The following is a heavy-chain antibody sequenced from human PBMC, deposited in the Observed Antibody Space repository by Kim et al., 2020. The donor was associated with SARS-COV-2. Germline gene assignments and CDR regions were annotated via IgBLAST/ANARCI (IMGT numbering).Heavy chain of an antibody. V-gene: IGHV1-18*01. Sequence: ASVKVSCKASGYTFTSYGISWVRQAPGQGLEWMGWISAYNGNTNYAQKLQGRVTMTTDTSTSTAYMELRSLRSDDTAVYYCARAYYYGSGSYYYFDYWGQGTLVTVSS. CDR1: GYTFTSYG. J-gene: IGHJ4*02. CDR2: ISAYNGNT. D-gene: IGHD3-10*01. CDR3: ARAYYYGSGSYYYFDY.